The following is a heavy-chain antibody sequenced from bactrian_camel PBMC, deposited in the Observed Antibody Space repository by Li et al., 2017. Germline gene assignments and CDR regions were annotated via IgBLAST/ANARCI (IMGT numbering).Heavy chain of an antibody. CDR1: ERRYSRNC. V-gene: IGHV3S54*01. CDR2: IYTGSGAT. D-gene: IGHD3*01. Sequence: VQLVESGGGSVQAGGSLRLSCALSERRYSRNCMAWFRQAPGKEREGVAAIYTGSGATHYAASVKGRFTIARDNAKNTLYLQMNSLKAEDAAMYYCAVGAYGVGIRCVPMGDNSWGQGTQVTVS. J-gene: IGHJ6*01. CDR3: AVGAYGVGIRCVPMGDNS.